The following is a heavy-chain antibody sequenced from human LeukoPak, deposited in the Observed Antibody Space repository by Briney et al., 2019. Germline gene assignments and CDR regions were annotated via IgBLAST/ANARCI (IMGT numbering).Heavy chain of an antibody. D-gene: IGHD6-13*01. CDR3: ARSPYSSSWYQIDY. Sequence: PSETLSLTCTVAGGSISSYYWSWIRQPPGKGLEWLGYIYYSGSTNYNPSLKIRVTISVDTSKNQFSLKLSSVTAADTAVYYCARSPYSSSWYQIDYWGQGTLVTVSS. J-gene: IGHJ4*02. V-gene: IGHV4-59*12. CDR2: IYYSGST. CDR1: GGSISSYY.